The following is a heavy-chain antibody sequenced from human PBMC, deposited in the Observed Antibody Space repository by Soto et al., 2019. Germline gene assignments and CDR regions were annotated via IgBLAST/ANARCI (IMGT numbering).Heavy chain of an antibody. V-gene: IGHV4-39*01. J-gene: IGHJ5*02. CDR3: ARGTGSTYCFDR. Sequence: PSETLSLTCTVSGGSISSSSYYWDWIRQTPGKGLEWIGNIYYTGSTRYNPSLQSRVTISVDTSENQFSLELSSVTAADTALYYCARGTGSTYCFDRWGQGTLVTVSS. CDR2: IYYTGST. D-gene: IGHD1-26*01. CDR1: GGSISSSSYY.